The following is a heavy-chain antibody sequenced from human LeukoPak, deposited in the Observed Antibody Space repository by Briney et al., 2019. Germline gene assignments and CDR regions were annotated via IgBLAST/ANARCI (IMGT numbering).Heavy chain of an antibody. V-gene: IGHV1-46*01. CDR1: GYTFTSYY. Sequence: GASVKVSCKASGYTFTSYYMHWVRQAPGQGLEWMGIINPSGGSTSYAQKFQGRVTMTRDMSTSTVYMELSSLRSEDTAVYYCARGYYYDSSGYYQGYYFDYWGQGTLVTVSS. J-gene: IGHJ4*02. CDR3: ARGYYYDSSGYYQGYYFDY. D-gene: IGHD3-22*01. CDR2: INPSGGST.